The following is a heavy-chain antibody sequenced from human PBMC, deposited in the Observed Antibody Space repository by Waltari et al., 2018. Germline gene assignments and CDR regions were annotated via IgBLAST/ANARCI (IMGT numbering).Heavy chain of an antibody. J-gene: IGHJ5*02. Sequence: QVQLQESGPSLLKPSETLSLICTVSGGSISGFYVSWVRQPPGKGLDWIGYIYYTGSTNFTPSLKSRVTMSVDTSKNQFSLKLSSVTAADTAFYYCARGGGGDWEWFDPWGQGTLVTVSS. CDR3: ARGGGGDWEWFDP. CDR1: GGSISGFY. V-gene: IGHV4-59*01. D-gene: IGHD2-21*02. CDR2: IYYTGST.